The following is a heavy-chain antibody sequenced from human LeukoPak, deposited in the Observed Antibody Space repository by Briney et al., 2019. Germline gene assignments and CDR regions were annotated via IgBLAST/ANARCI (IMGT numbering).Heavy chain of an antibody. Sequence: PGGSLRLSCAASGFTFGSYSMNWVRQAPGKGLEWVSSISSSSSYIYYADSVKGRFTISRDNAKNSLYLQMNSLRAEDTAVYYCARVRVVVTAAIDYWGQGTLVTVSS. CDR1: GFTFGSYS. CDR3: ARVRVVVTAAIDY. V-gene: IGHV3-21*01. J-gene: IGHJ4*02. CDR2: ISSSSSYI. D-gene: IGHD2-21*02.